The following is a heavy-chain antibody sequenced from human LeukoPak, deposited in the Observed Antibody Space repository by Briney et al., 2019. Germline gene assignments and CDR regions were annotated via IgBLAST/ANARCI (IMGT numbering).Heavy chain of an antibody. CDR1: GFDFSSNW. CDR3: AKDHYWSIDY. J-gene: IGHJ4*02. Sequence: GGSLRLSCAASGFDFSSNWMHWVRHAPGRGLVWVSRIKGDGISTNYADSVKGRFTISRDIAKNTLYLQMNSLRAEDTGVYYCAKDHYWSIDYWGRGTLVTVSS. V-gene: IGHV3-74*01. CDR2: IKGDGIST. D-gene: IGHD3-3*01.